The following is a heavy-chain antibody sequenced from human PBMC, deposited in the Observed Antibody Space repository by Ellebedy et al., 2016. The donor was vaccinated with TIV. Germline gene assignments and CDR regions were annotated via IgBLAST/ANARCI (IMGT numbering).Heavy chain of an antibody. CDR3: ARDPVGVGPAFDV. J-gene: IGHJ3*01. Sequence: GESLKISCAASGLTFSSHAMSWVRQAPGKGLEWVSSITESGGNTYYADSVKGRFTISRDNSKDTLYLQMNSLRAEDTAIYYCARDPVGVGPAFDVWGQGTMVTASS. D-gene: IGHD4-23*01. V-gene: IGHV3-23*01. CDR2: ITESGGNT. CDR1: GLTFSSHA.